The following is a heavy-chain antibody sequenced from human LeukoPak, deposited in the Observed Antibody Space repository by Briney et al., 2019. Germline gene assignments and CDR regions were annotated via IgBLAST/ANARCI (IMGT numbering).Heavy chain of an antibody. CDR3: AKEWIGGRPLVVVAVH. CDR1: GFTFSNYA. J-gene: IGHJ4*02. CDR2: ISGSGDKT. Sequence: GGSLRLSCAASGFTFSNYAMSWLRQAPGKGLEWVSAISGSGDKTYYADSVRGRFAISRDNSKSTLYLQMNSLRAEDAAVYYCAKEWIGGRPLVVVAVHWRQGTLVTVSS. V-gene: IGHV3-23*01. D-gene: IGHD2-21*02.